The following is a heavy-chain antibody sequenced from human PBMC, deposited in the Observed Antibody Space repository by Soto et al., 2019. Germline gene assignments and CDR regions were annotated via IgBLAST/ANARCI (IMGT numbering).Heavy chain of an antibody. CDR3: ARGIRFGDYANWFDP. J-gene: IGHJ5*02. CDR2: IIPIFGTA. V-gene: IGHV1-69*13. Sequence: SVKVSCKASGGTFSSYAISWVRQAPGQGLEWMGGIIPIFGTANYAQKFQGRVTITADESTSTAYMELSSLRSEDTAVYYCARGIRFGDYANWFDPWGQGTLVTVSS. CDR1: GGTFSSYA. D-gene: IGHD4-17*01.